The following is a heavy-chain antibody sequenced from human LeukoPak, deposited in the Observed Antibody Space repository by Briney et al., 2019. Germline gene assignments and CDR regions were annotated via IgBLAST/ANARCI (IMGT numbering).Heavy chain of an antibody. CDR1: GYSISSGYY. V-gene: IGHV4-38-2*02. J-gene: IGHJ4*02. D-gene: IGHD4-17*01. CDR3: ASRGRTGYFDY. Sequence: SETLSLTCTVSGYSISSGYYWGWIRQPPGKGLEWIGSIYYSGSTYYNPSLKSRVTISVDTSKNQFSLKLSSVTAADTAVYYCASRGRTGYFDYWGQGTLVTVSS. CDR2: IYYSGST.